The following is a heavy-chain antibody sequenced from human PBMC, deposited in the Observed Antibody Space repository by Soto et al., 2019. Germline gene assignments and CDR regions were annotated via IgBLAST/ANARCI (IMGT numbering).Heavy chain of an antibody. CDR3: VGGSGYWVLGDY. J-gene: IGHJ4*02. V-gene: IGHV3-33*08. D-gene: IGHD3-3*01. CDR1: GFAFSTYA. CDR2: IWADGSRQ. Sequence: QVQLVESGGGVIQPGKSLRLSCSASGFAFSTYAMHWVRQAPGKGLEWVAVIWADGSRQFYADSVKGRFAVSRDNSQNTLSLQMNSLRVDDTALYCCVGGSGYWVLGDYWGQGTLVTVSS.